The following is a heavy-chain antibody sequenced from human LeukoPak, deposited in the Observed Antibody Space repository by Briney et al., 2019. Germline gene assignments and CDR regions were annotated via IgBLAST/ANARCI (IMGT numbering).Heavy chain of an antibody. V-gene: IGHV3-43*02. J-gene: IGHJ4*02. CDR1: GFSFGDYA. CDR3: AKEGPIAVANYFDY. CDR2: ITGDGAGT. Sequence: GGPLRLSCAASGFSFGDYAMHWVRQAPGKGLEWVSLITGDGAGTYYADSVKGRFTISRDNSKNSLYLQMNGLRTEDTALYYCAKEGPIAVANYFDYWGQGTLVTVSS. D-gene: IGHD6-19*01.